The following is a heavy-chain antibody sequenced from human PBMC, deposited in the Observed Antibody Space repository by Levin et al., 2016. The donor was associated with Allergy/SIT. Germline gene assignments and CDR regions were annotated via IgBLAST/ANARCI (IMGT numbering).Heavy chain of an antibody. Sequence: ASVKVSCKASGYTFTSYGISWVRQAPGQGLEWMGWISAYNGNTNYAQKLQGRVTMTTDTSTSTAYMELRSLRSDDTAVYYCARDGYPEEYYYYGMDVWGQGTTVTVSS. CDR1: GYTFTSYG. V-gene: IGHV1-18*01. J-gene: IGHJ6*02. CDR3: ARDGYPEEYYYYGMDV. D-gene: IGHD5-18*01. CDR2: ISAYNGNT.